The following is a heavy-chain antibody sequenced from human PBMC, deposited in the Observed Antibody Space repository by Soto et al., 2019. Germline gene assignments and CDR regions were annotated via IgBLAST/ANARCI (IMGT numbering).Heavy chain of an antibody. CDR2: ISWNSGNI. J-gene: IGHJ4*02. CDR3: ATLHDTGE. Sequence: PGGSLRLSCAASGFTFDDYAMHWVRQAPGKGLEWVSGISWNSGNIGYADSVKGRFTISRDNAKNSLYLQMNSLRVDDTALYYCATLHDTGEWGRGTLVTVSS. CDR1: GFTFDDYA. V-gene: IGHV3-9*01.